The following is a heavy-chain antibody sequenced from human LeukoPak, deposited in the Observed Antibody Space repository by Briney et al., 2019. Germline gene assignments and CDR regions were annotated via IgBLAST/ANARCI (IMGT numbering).Heavy chain of an antibody. CDR1: GYTFTSYG. D-gene: IGHD2-2*01. Sequence: ASVKVSCKASGYTFTSYGISWVRQAPGQGLEWMGWISAYNGNTNYAQKLQGRVTMTTDTSTSTAYMELRSLRSDDTAVYYCARGGRGYCSSSSCLHPLDPDYWGQGTLVTVSS. CDR2: ISAYNGNT. CDR3: ARGGRGYCSSSSCLHPLDPDY. J-gene: IGHJ4*02. V-gene: IGHV1-18*01.